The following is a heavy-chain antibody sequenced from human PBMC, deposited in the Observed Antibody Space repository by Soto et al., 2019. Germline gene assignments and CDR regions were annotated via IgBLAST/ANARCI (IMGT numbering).Heavy chain of an antibody. V-gene: IGHV1-46*01. CDR2: INPSGGST. Sequence: ASVKVSCKASGYTFTSYYMHWVRQAPGQGLEWMGIINPSGGSTSYAQKSQGRVTMTRDTSTSTVYMELSSLRSEDAAVYYCARDSHFVNQWLVRLTTNGNWFDPWGQGTLVTVSS. D-gene: IGHD6-19*01. CDR1: GYTFTSYY. J-gene: IGHJ5*02. CDR3: ARDSHFVNQWLVRLTTNGNWFDP.